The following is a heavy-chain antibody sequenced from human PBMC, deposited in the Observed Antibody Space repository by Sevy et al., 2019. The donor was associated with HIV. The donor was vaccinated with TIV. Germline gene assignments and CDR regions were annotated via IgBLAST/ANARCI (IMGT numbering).Heavy chain of an antibody. CDR2: ISWNSGSI. D-gene: IGHD3-3*01. Sequence: GGCLRLSCAASGFTFDDYAMHWVRQAPGKGLEWVSGISWNSGSIGYADSVKGRFTISRDNAKNSLYLQMNSLRAEDMAFYYCAKGADYDLWSGSLFDYWGQGTLVTVSS. CDR1: GFTFDDYA. CDR3: AKGADYDLWSGSLFDY. V-gene: IGHV3-9*03. J-gene: IGHJ4*02.